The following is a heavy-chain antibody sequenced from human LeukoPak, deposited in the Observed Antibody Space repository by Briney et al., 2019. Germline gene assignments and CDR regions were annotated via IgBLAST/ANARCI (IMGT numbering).Heavy chain of an antibody. V-gene: IGHV4-34*01. CDR2: INHSGST. Sequence: SETLSLTCTVSGGSISGYYWSWIRQPPGKGLEWIGEINHSGSTNYNPSLKSRVTISVDTSKNQFSLKLSSVTAADTAEYYCARGGYSYGYPYYYYYGMDVWGQGTTVTVSS. D-gene: IGHD5-18*01. J-gene: IGHJ6*02. CDR1: GGSISGYY. CDR3: ARGGYSYGYPYYYYYGMDV.